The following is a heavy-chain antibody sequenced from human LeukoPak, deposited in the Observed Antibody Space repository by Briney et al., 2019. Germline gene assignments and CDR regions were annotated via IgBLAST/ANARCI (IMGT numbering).Heavy chain of an antibody. CDR3: ARGQRSYDFWSGYYRGYYYMDV. CDR1: GGSFSGYY. J-gene: IGHJ6*03. D-gene: IGHD3-3*01. CDR2: INHSGST. V-gene: IGHV4-34*01. Sequence: PSETLSLTCAVYGGSFSGYYWSWIRQPPGKGLEWIGEINHSGSTNYNPSLKSRVTISVDTSKNQFSLKLSSVTAADTAVYYCARGQRSYDFWSGYYRGYYYMDVWGKGTTVTVSS.